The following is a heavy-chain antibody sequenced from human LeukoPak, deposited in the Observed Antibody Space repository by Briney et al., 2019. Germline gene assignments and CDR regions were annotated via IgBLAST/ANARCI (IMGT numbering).Heavy chain of an antibody. Sequence: TGGSLRLSCAASGFTFDDYGMTWVRQAPGKGLEWVSGINWNGGSTGYADSVKGRFTISRDNAKNSLYLQMNSLRAEDTALYYCASLVVPAAHDAFDIWGQGTTVTVSS. D-gene: IGHD2-2*01. CDR2: INWNGGST. CDR1: GFTFDDYG. V-gene: IGHV3-20*04. J-gene: IGHJ3*02. CDR3: ASLVVPAAHDAFDI.